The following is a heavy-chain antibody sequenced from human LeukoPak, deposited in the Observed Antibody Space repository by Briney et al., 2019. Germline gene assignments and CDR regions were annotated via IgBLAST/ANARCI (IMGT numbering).Heavy chain of an antibody. CDR3: TRVEETAATAAIIRKYSYYYYYMDV. V-gene: IGHV3-30*03. Sequence: PGGSLRLSCAASGFTFSNYGMHWVRQAPGKGLDWVAVISHDGSNKYYADSVKGRFTISRDNSKNTLYLQMNSLRAEDTAVYYCTRVEETAATAAIIRKYSYYYYYMDVWGKGNTVTVSS. D-gene: IGHD6-13*01. CDR1: GFTFSNYG. J-gene: IGHJ6*03. CDR2: ISHDGSNK.